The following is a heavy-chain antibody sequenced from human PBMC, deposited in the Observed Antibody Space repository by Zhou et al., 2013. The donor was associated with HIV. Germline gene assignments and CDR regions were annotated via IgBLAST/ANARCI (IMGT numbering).Heavy chain of an antibody. Sequence: QVQLVQSGAEMKKPGASVKVSCKASGYTFTSYGISWVRQAPGQGLEWMGWISAYNGNTNYAQKLQGRVTMTTDTSTSTAYMELRSLRSDDTAVYYCARERLLWFGDPPYYYYGMDVWGQGTTVTVSS. CDR2: ISAYNGNT. J-gene: IGHJ6*02. V-gene: IGHV1-18*01. CDR3: ARERLLWFGDPPYYYYGMDV. CDR1: GYTFTSYG. D-gene: IGHD3-10*01.